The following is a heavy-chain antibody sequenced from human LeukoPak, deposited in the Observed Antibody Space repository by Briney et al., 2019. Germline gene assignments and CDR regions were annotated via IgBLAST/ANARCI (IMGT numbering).Heavy chain of an antibody. CDR1: GGSISSYY. CDR2: IYYSGST. Sequence: SETLSLTCIVSGGSISSYYWSWLRQPPGKGLEWIGYIYYSGSTNYNPSLKSRVTISVDTSKNQFSLKLSSVTAADTAVYYCARGDGYYDSSGYYYFDYWGQGTLVTVSS. CDR3: ARGDGYYDSSGYYYFDY. D-gene: IGHD3-22*01. J-gene: IGHJ4*02. V-gene: IGHV4-59*01.